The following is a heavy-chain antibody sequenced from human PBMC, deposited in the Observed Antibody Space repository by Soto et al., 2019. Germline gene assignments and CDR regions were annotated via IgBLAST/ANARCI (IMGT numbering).Heavy chain of an antibody. CDR2: IDPGDTYA. D-gene: IGHD2-2*01. CDR1: GYTFTTFC. V-gene: IGHV5-10-1*01. Sequence: GESLKISCTGFGYTFTTFCISLVLQMPGKGLEWMGRIDPGDTYATYSPAFQGHVTISADKATSTAYLQWSSLKASDTAMYFCARIYCTTTTCDSWFDPWGQGTLVTVSS. CDR3: ARIYCTTTTCDSWFDP. J-gene: IGHJ5*02.